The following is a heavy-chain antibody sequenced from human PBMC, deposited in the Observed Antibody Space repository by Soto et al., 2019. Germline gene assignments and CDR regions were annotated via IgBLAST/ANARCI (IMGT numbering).Heavy chain of an antibody. J-gene: IGHJ4*02. CDR1: GYTFTSYG. CDR2: ISAYNGNT. CDR3: ARGGRVPVRSGSYPRFDY. Sequence: GASVKVSCKASGYTFTSYGISWVRQAPGQGLEWMGWISAYNGNTNYAQKLQGRVTMTTDTSTSTAYMELRSLRSDDTAVYYCARGGRVPVRSGSYPRFDYWGQGTLVTVSS. V-gene: IGHV1-18*01. D-gene: IGHD1-26*01.